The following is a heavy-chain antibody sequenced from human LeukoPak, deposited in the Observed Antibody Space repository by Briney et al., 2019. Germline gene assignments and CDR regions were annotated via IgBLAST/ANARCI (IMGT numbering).Heavy chain of an antibody. CDR3: ARSARGLGYCSSTSCRTTHFDY. D-gene: IGHD2-2*01. J-gene: IGHJ4*02. CDR1: GFTSSDYY. V-gene: IGHV3-11*01. CDR2: ISSSGSTT. Sequence: GGSLRLSCAASGFTSSDYYVSWIRQAPGKGLEWVSYISSSGSTTYYADSVKGRFTISRDNAKNSLYLKMNSLRAEDTAVYYCARSARGLGYCSSTSCRTTHFDYWGQGTLVTVSS.